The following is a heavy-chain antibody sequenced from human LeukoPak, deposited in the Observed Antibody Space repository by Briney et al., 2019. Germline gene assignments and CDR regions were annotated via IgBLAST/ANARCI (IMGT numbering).Heavy chain of an antibody. CDR2: ISSNGGST. Sequence: GGSLRLSCAASGFTFSSHAMHWVRQAPGKGLEYVSAISSNGGSTYYANSVKGRFTISRDNSKNTLYLQMGSLRAEDMAVYYCARDRVTMVRGAPAYYYYYGMDVWGQGTTVTVSS. CDR1: GFTFSSHA. V-gene: IGHV3-64*01. J-gene: IGHJ6*02. CDR3: ARDRVTMVRGAPAYYYYYGMDV. D-gene: IGHD3-10*01.